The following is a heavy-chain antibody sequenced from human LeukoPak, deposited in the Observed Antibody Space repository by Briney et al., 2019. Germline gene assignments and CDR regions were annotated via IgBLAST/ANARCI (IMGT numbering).Heavy chain of an antibody. CDR1: GFTFGDYA. D-gene: IGHD6-13*01. CDR2: IRSKAYGGTT. CDR3: TRIAAAGTFYYYYYMDV. Sequence: GGSLRLSCTASGFTFGDYAMSWFRQAPGKGLEWVGFIRSKAYGGTTECAASVKGRFTISRDDSKSIAYLQMNSLKTEDTAVYYCTRIAAAGTFYYYYYMDVWGKGTTVTVSS. J-gene: IGHJ6*03. V-gene: IGHV3-49*03.